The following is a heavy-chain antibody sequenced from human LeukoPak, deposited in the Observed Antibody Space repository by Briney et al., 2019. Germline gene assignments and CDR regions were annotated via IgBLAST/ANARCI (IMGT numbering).Heavy chain of an antibody. J-gene: IGHJ4*02. CDR1: GFTFSSHT. CDR2: ISNSSSYI. D-gene: IGHD2-21*02. Sequence: GGSLRLSCAASGFTFSSHTMNWVRQAPGKGLEWVSSISNSSSYINYADSVKGRFTISRDNAKNSLYLQMNSLRAEDTAVYYCARDVTHCGGDCYSGDYWGQGTLVTVSS. V-gene: IGHV3-21*01. CDR3: ARDVTHCGGDCYSGDY.